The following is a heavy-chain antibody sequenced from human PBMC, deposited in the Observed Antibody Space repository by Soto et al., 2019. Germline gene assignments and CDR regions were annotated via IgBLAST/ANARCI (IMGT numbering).Heavy chain of an antibody. Sequence: QVQLVESGGGVVQPGRSLRLSCAASGFTFSTYGMHWVRQAPGKGLEWVAVMWFDGKHQYYADSVKGRFTISIDNSKNTLYLQMNSLRADDTAPYYCARWTYYDSSGYYYVFDYWGQGTLVTVSS. J-gene: IGHJ4*02. CDR3: ARWTYYDSSGYYYVFDY. D-gene: IGHD3-22*01. CDR1: GFTFSTYG. CDR2: MWFDGKHQ. V-gene: IGHV3-33*01.